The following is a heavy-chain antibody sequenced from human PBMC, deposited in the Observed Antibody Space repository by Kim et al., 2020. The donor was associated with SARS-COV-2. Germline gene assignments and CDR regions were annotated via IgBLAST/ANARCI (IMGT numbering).Heavy chain of an antibody. CDR1: GGSINSRGYY. J-gene: IGHJ4*02. Sequence: SETLSLTCTVSGGSINSRGYYWGWIRQPPGKGLEWIGSIYYSGTTHYNPSLKSRVSISVDTSKNQFSLKLSSVTAADTAVYYCARTAFGVVIVQTIDYWGQGTLVTVSS. D-gene: IGHD3-3*01. CDR2: IYYSGTT. CDR3: ARTAFGVVIVQTIDY. V-gene: IGHV4-39*01.